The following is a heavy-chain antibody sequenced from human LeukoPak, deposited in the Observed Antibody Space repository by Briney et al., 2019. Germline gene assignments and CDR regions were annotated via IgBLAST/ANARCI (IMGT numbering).Heavy chain of an antibody. D-gene: IGHD5-12*01. Sequence: PGGSLRLSCAASGFTFSSYGMHWVRQAPGKGLEWVAVIWYDGSNKYYADSVKGRFTISRDNSKNTLYLQMNSLRAEDTAVYYCAREGSYSGYDYYFDYWGQGTLVTVSS. CDR1: GFTFSSYG. CDR2: IWYDGSNK. V-gene: IGHV3-33*01. J-gene: IGHJ4*02. CDR3: AREGSYSGYDYYFDY.